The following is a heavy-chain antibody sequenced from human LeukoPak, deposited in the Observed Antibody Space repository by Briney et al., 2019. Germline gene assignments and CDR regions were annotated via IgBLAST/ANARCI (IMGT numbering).Heavy chain of an antibody. CDR3: AKFGPHLLNNFDS. J-gene: IGHJ4*02. CDR1: GVSITTHF. CDR2: VWYGGST. D-gene: IGHD3-16*01. Sequence: SETLSLTCNVSGVSITTHFWNWIRLSPGRGLEWIGYVWYGGSTKYNPSFQHRLTISLDTSKNQFSLEMTSVTAADTAVYYCAKFGPHLLNNFDSWGQGTLVTVSS. V-gene: IGHV4-59*08.